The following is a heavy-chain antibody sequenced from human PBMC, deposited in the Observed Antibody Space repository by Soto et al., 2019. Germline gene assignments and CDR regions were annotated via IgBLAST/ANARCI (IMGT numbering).Heavy chain of an antibody. Sequence: SVKVSCKASGFTFTSSAMRWVRQARGQRLEWIGWIVVGSGNTNYAQKFQERVTITRDMSTSTAYMELSSLRSEDTAVYYCAADLFGMSAAASLAVPPYWGQGTLVTVSS. D-gene: IGHD6-19*01. CDR1: GFTFTSSA. J-gene: IGHJ1*01. CDR3: AADLFGMSAAASLAVPPY. V-gene: IGHV1-58*02. CDR2: IVVGSGNT.